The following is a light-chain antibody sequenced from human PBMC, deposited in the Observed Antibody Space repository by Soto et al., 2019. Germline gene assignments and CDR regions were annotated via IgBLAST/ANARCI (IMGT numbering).Light chain of an antibody. CDR2: DVS. CDR3: CSYAGSYTYV. J-gene: IGLJ1*01. Sequence: QSVLTQPRSVSGSPGRSVTISCTGTSSDVGGYNYVSWYQQHPGKAPKLMIYDVSKRPSGVPDRFSGSKSGNTASLTISGLQAEDEADYYCCSYAGSYTYVFXSGTKVTVL. V-gene: IGLV2-11*01. CDR1: SSDVGGYNY.